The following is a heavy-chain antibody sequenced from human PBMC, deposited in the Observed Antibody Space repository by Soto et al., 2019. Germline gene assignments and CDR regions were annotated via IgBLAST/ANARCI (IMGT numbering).Heavy chain of an antibody. Sequence: PGGYLRLSCEASEFSFSSYYLHWVRQAPGKGLECVTIISCGGDDKHYADSVKGRFTISRDNSKTTLFLEMNSLRAEDKAVYYCARDQNYIAGYFFDSWGQGT. D-gene: IGHD6-13*01. V-gene: IGHV3-30-3*01. J-gene: IGHJ4*02. CDR1: EFSFSSYY. CDR3: ARDQNYIAGYFFDS. CDR2: ISCGGDDK.